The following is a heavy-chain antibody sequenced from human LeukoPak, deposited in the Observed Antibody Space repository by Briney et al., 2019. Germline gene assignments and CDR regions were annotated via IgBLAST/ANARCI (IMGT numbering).Heavy chain of an antibody. CDR1: GVSISSYY. V-gene: IGHV4-59*01. Sequence: AETLSLTCIVSGVSISSYYWSWVRQPPGKGLEWIVYVYNSGSANYNPPLKSRVTISVDTSKNQFSLRLKSVTTADTAIYYCAGATMIVLYYWGGGTLVTVSS. CDR3: AGATMIVLYY. CDR2: VYNSGSA. J-gene: IGHJ4*02. D-gene: IGHD3-22*01.